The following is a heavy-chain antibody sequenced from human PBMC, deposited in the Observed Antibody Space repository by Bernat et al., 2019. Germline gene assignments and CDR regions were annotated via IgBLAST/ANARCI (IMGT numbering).Heavy chain of an antibody. V-gene: IGHV3-15*01. J-gene: IGHJ6*02. CDR1: GFTFSNAW. Sequence: EVQLVESGGGLVKPGGSLRLSCAASGFTFSNAWMSWVRQAPGKGLEWVGRIKSKTDGGTTDYAAPVKGRFTISRDDSKNTLYLQMNSLKTEDTAVYYCTTVYDYYYYGMDVWGQGTTVTVSS. CDR2: IKSKTDGGTT. D-gene: IGHD3-16*01. CDR3: TTVYDYYYYGMDV.